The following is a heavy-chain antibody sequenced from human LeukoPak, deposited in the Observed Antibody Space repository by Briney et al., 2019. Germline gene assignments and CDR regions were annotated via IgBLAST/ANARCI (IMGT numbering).Heavy chain of an antibody. CDR1: EFTFSTYA. CDR2: ISGNGGIT. CDR3: ARGDREADY. J-gene: IGHJ4*02. Sequence: GGSLRLSCEASEFTFSTYAMPWVRQAPGKGLEWVSGISGNGGITYYADSVRGRFTISRDNSKNTLYLQMGSLRVEDMALYYCARGDREADYWGQGTLVTVSS. D-gene: IGHD2-21*02. V-gene: IGHV3-23*01.